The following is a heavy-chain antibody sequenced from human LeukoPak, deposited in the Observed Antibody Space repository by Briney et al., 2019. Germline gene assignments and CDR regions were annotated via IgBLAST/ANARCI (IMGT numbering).Heavy chain of an antibody. CDR3: ARSSPENYYYYMDV. D-gene: IGHD6-6*01. CDR2: IKQDGSEK. V-gene: IGHV3-7*01. CDR1: GFTFSSYW. Sequence: GGSLRLSCAASGFTFSSYWMSWVRQAPGKGLEWVANIKQDGSEKYYVDSVKGRFTISRDNAKNSLYLQMNSLRAEDTAVYYCARSSPENYYYYMDVWGKGTTVTVSS. J-gene: IGHJ6*03.